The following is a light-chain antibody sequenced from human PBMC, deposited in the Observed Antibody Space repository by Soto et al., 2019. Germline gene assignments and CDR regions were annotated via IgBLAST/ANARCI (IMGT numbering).Light chain of an antibody. CDR2: GAT. J-gene: IGKJ2*01. V-gene: IGKV3-15*01. CDR1: QSISSN. Sequence: EIVMTQSPATLSVSPGERATLSCRASQSISSNLAWYQRRPGQAPRLLIYGATARATGIPARFSGSGSGTEFTLTISSLQSADFAVYYCQQYNNWRPYTFGQGTKVEIK. CDR3: QQYNNWRPYT.